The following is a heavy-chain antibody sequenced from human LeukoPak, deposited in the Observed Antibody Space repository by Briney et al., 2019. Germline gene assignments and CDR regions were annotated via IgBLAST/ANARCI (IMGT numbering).Heavy chain of an antibody. CDR1: GFTLSDYA. CDR2: ISYDGTNK. CDR3: ARGAPPDS. Sequence: GRSLRLSCAASGFTLSDYAMYWVRQAPGKGLEWVAAISYDGTNKYYADSVKGRFAISRDSSENTLYLQMNSLKGEDTAVYYCARGAPPDSWGQGTLVTVSS. J-gene: IGHJ4*02. V-gene: IGHV3-30*09.